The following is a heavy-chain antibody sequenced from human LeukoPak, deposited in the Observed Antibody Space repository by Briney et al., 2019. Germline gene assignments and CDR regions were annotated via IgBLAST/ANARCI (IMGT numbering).Heavy chain of an antibody. V-gene: IGHV3-30*14. CDR3: ARDGALFDY. D-gene: IGHD3-16*01. J-gene: IGHJ4*02. CDR2: ISYDGGNK. Sequence: GGSLRLSCAASGFTFSSYAMHWVRQAPGKGLEWVAVISYDGGNKYYADSVKGRFTISRDNSKNTLYLQMNSLRAEDTAVYYCARDGALFDYWGQGTLVTVSS. CDR1: GFTFSSYA.